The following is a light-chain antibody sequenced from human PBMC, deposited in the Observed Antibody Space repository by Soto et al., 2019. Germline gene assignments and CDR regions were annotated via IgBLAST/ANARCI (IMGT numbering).Light chain of an antibody. Sequence: DIVMTQSPLSLPVTPGEPASISCRSSQSLLHSNGYNYLDWYLQKPGQSPQLLIYLGSNRASGVPERLSGSGSGTDFTLKISRVEAEDVGVYYCMPALQTSFTFGPGTKVDIK. CDR3: MPALQTSFT. J-gene: IGKJ3*01. V-gene: IGKV2-28*01. CDR1: QSLLHSNGYNY. CDR2: LGS.